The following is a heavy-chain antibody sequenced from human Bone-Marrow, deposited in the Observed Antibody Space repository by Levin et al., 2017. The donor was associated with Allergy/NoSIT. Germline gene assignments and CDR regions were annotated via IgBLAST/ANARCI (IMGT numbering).Heavy chain of an antibody. CDR3: ARGRVYDILTGPKTHFDY. Sequence: AASVKVSCKASGGTFSSYAISWVRQAPGQGLEWMGGIIPIFGTANYAQKFQGRVTITADESTSTAYMELSSLRSEDTAVYYCARGRVYDILTGPKTHFDYWGQGTLVTVSS. CDR1: GGTFSSYA. J-gene: IGHJ4*02. D-gene: IGHD3-9*01. CDR2: IIPIFGTA. V-gene: IGHV1-69*13.